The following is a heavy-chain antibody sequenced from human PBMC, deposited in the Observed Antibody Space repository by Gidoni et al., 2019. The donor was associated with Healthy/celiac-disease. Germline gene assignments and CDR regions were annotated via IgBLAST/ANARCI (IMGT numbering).Heavy chain of an antibody. CDR1: GGSISSGGYY. CDR2: IYYSGST. J-gene: IGHJ3*02. V-gene: IGHV4-31*03. D-gene: IGHD3-22*01. CDR3: ARDVAPYYYDSSGYGAFDI. Sequence: QVQLQESGPGLVKPSQTLSLTCTVSGGSISSGGYYWSWIRQHPGKCLEWIGYIYYSGSTYYNPSLKSRVTISVDTSKNQFSLKLSSVTAADTAVYYCARDVAPYYYDSSGYGAFDIWGQGTMVTVSS.